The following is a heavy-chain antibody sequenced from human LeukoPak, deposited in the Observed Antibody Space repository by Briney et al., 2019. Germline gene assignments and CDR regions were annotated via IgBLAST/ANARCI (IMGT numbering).Heavy chain of an antibody. CDR2: INPGNGDT. D-gene: IGHD2-15*01. CDR3: ARERWHCRVNCYSVYYYALDV. CDR1: GYTFTNYA. J-gene: IGHJ6*02. Sequence: ASVKVSCKGSGYTFTNYAVHWVRQAPGQRLEWLGWINPGNGDTKYSQNFQGRVTVTSDTSAATAYVELNSLTSEATAVYYCARERWHCRVNCYSVYYYALDVWGQGTTVTVSS. V-gene: IGHV1-3*01.